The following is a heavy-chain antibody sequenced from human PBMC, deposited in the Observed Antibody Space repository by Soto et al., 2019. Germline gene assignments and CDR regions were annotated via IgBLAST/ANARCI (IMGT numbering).Heavy chain of an antibody. Sequence: ASVKVFCKASGGTFSSYAISWVRQAPGQGLEWMGGIIPIFGTANYAQKFQGRVTITADESTSTAYMELSSLRSEDTAVYYCARDSSGRGSGYYGPWFDPWGQGTLVTVSS. CDR3: ARDSSGRGSGYYGPWFDP. V-gene: IGHV1-69*13. CDR2: IIPIFGTA. CDR1: GGTFSSYA. J-gene: IGHJ5*02. D-gene: IGHD3-22*01.